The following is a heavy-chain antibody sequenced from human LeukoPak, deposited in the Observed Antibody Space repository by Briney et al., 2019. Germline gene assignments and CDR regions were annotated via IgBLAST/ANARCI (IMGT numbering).Heavy chain of an antibody. J-gene: IGHJ5*02. Sequence: PSETLSLTCTVPGGSISSGSYYWSWIRQPAGKGLEWIGRIYTSGSTYYNPSLKSRVTISVDTSKNHFSLKLSSVTAADTAVYYCARQEGIPGYEHCSGGSCHSLSNWFDPWGQGTLVTVSS. D-gene: IGHD2-15*01. CDR3: ARQEGIPGYEHCSGGSCHSLSNWFDP. V-gene: IGHV4-61*02. CDR2: IYTSGST. CDR1: GGSISSGSYY.